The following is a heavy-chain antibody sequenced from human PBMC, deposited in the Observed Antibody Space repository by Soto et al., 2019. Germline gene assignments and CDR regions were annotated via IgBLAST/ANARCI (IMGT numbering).Heavy chain of an antibody. Sequence: GESLKISCAASGFTFSSYSMNWVRQAPGKGLEWVSSISSSSSYIYYADSVKGRFTISRDNAKNSLYLQMNSLRAEDTAVYYCARDFLAPVLHLGESTGRWGQGTLVTVSS. J-gene: IGHJ4*02. CDR2: ISSSSSYI. CDR3: ARDFLAPVLHLGESTGR. V-gene: IGHV3-21*01. CDR1: GFTFSSYS. D-gene: IGHD3-16*01.